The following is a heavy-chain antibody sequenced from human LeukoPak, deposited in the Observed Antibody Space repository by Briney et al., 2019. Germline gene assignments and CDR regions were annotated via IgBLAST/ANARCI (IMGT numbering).Heavy chain of an antibody. CDR3: ARDFTGKYCIDY. J-gene: IGHJ4*02. Sequence: PGGSLRLSCAASGFTSRYHGMYWVRQAPGKGLEWVTYISDDGTRKYCADSVQGRFSVSRDSSKNTVDLQMNSLRVEDTAVYICARDFTGKYCIDYWGQGTLVTVSS. CDR1: GFTSRYHG. D-gene: IGHD3-9*01. V-gene: IGHV3-30*03. CDR2: ISDDGTRK.